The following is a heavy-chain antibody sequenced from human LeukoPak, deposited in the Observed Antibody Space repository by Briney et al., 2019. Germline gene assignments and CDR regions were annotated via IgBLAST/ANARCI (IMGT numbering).Heavy chain of an antibody. V-gene: IGHV2-5*02. Sequence: SGPTLVNPTQTLTLTCTFSGFSLSTSAVGVGWIRQPPGKALEWLALIYWDDGKRYSPSLKSRLTITKDTPKNQVVLAMSNMDPVDTATYYCAHRNPQSMAYYFDYWGQGTLVTVSS. CDR3: AHRNPQSMAYYFDY. J-gene: IGHJ4*02. D-gene: IGHD2/OR15-2a*01. CDR2: IYWDDGK. CDR1: GFSLSTSAVG.